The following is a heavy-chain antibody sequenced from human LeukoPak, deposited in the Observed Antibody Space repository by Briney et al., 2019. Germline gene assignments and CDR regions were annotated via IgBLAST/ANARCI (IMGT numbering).Heavy chain of an antibody. CDR3: ARDSLYNFWSGYYHTTYYFDY. CDR1: GGSISSGNYY. CDR2: IYTSGT. D-gene: IGHD3-3*01. V-gene: IGHV4-61*09. Sequence: SQTLSLTCTVSGGSISSGNYYWSWVRQPAGKGLEWIGHIYTSGTTYNPSLKSRATISVDTSKNQFSLNLSSMTAADTAVYYCARDSLYNFWSGYYHTTYYFDYWGQGTLVTVSS. J-gene: IGHJ4*02.